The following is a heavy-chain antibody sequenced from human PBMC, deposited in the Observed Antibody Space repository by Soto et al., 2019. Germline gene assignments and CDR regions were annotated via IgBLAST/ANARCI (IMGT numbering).Heavy chain of an antibody. J-gene: IGHJ3*02. CDR1: VASLSSNSAA. V-gene: IGHV6-1*01. CDR3: ARDLGFWSGYSI. CDR2: TYYRAKWYN. D-gene: IGHD3-3*01. Sequence: SHTLSLTCAISVASLSSNSAAWNWIRQSPSRGLECLGRTYYRAKWYNDHAVSVKSRMTINPDTSKNHFSLQLNSVTPEDTAVHYCARDLGFWSGYSIWGQGTMVTVSS.